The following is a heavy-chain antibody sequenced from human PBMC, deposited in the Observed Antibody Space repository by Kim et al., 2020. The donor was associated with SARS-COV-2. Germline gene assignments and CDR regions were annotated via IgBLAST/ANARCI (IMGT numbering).Heavy chain of an antibody. D-gene: IGHD6-19*01. CDR2: ISSSSSTI. CDR1: GFTFSSYS. Sequence: GGSLRLSCAASGFTFSSYSMNWVRQAPGKGLEWVSYISSSSSTIYYADSVKGRFTISRDNAKNSLYLQMNSLRAEDTAVYYCASPHGGSSGWSFGGQGTLVTVSS. V-gene: IGHV3-48*04. J-gene: IGHJ4*02. CDR3: ASPHGGSSGWSF.